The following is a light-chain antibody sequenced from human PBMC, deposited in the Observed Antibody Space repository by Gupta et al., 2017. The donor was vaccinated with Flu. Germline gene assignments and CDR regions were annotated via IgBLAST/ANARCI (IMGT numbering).Light chain of an antibody. CDR2: DAS. CDR1: QSISSF. Sequence: ATLSLSPGERATLSCRASQSISSFLAWYQQKPGQAPRLLIYDASNRDTGIPGRFSGSGSGTDFTLTISSLEPEDFAVYYCQQHNIWPLYTFGQGTKLEIK. J-gene: IGKJ2*01. CDR3: QQHNIWPLYT. V-gene: IGKV3-11*01.